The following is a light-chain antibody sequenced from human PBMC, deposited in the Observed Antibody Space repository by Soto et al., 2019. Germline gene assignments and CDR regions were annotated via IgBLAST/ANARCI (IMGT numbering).Light chain of an antibody. V-gene: IGKV1-33*01. CDR3: QQYQNFCT. J-gene: IGKJ4*01. CDR2: HAS. Sequence: DIQMTQSPTTLPASVGDSVTITCQASQDISNYVNWYQQKPGKAPKLLIYHASSLESGVPSRFSGSGSGTEFTLTSSIQQHDYVATYCCQQYQNFCTFAEGTKVDIK. CDR1: QDISNY.